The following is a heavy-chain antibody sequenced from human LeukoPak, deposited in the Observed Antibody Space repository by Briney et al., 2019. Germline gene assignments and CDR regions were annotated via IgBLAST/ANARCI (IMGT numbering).Heavy chain of an antibody. CDR3: AKRQIGIWYFDD. V-gene: IGHV3-48*03. CDR2: ISSSGSTI. Sequence: GGSLRLSCAASGFTFSSYEMNWVRQAPGKGLEWVSYISSSGSTIYYADSVKGRFTISRDNSKNTLYLQMNSLRAEDTAVYYCAKRQIGIWYFDDWGQGTLVTVSS. J-gene: IGHJ4*02. D-gene: IGHD6-13*01. CDR1: GFTFSSYE.